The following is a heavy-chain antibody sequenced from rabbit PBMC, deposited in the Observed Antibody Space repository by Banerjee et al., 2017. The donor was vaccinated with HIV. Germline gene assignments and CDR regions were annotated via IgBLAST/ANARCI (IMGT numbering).Heavy chain of an antibody. D-gene: IGHD4-2*01. CDR2: IYTGSGST. J-gene: IGHJ4*01. CDR1: GFSFSSSYY. V-gene: IGHV1S43*01. CDR3: ARDDAADSDYHFNL. Sequence: QEQQEESGGDLVKPEGSLTLTCTASGFSFSSSYYMCGVRQAPGKGLEWIACIYTGSGSTWYANCAKGRFTISRSTSLNTVTLQMTSLTAADTATYFCARDDAADSDYHFNLWGPGTLVTVS.